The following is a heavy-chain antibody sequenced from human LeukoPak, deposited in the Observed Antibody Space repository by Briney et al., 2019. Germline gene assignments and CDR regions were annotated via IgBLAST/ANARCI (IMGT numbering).Heavy chain of an antibody. CDR3: VKDLGRYRNNCFDY. V-gene: IGHV3-13*04. CDR2: IGTAGDT. D-gene: IGHD1-26*01. Sequence: PGGSLRLSCAASGFTFSSYDMHWVRQATGKGLEWVSAIGTAGDTYYPGSVKGRLTISRENAKNSLYLQMNSLRAGDTAVYYCVKDLGRYRNNCFDYWGQGTLVTVSS. CDR1: GFTFSSYD. J-gene: IGHJ4*02.